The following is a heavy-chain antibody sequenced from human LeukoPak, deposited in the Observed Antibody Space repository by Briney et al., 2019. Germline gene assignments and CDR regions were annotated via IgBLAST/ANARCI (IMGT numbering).Heavy chain of an antibody. CDR3: ARGSPRIAAAGTYYHYGMDV. Sequence: SETLSLTCAVYGGSFSGYYWSWIRQPPGKGLEWIGEINHSGSTNYDPSLKSRVTISVDTSKNQFSLKLSSVTAADTAVYYCARGSPRIAAAGTYYHYGMDVWGQGTTVTVSS. D-gene: IGHD6-13*01. CDR1: GGSFSGYY. V-gene: IGHV4-34*01. J-gene: IGHJ6*02. CDR2: INHSGST.